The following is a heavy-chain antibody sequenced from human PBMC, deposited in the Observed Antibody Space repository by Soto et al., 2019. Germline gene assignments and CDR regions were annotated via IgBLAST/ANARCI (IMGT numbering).Heavy chain of an antibody. CDR1: GFTFSSYA. D-gene: IGHD3-16*01. Sequence: PGGSLRLSCAASGFTFSSYAMHWVRQAPGKGLEWVAVISYDGSNKYYADSVKGRFTISRDNSKNTLYLQMNSLRAEDTAVYYCAKDLLGGPDYWGQGTLVTVSS. CDR2: ISYDGSNK. CDR3: AKDLLGGPDY. V-gene: IGHV3-30-3*01. J-gene: IGHJ4*02.